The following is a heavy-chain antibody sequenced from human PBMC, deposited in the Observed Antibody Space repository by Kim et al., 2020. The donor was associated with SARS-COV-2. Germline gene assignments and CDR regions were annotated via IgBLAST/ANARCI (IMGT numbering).Heavy chain of an antibody. CDR3: ARGDTPYNYYSSGADYYYYYGMDV. D-gene: IGHD6-19*01. V-gene: IGHV1-8*01. J-gene: IGHJ6*02. CDR2: MNPNSGNT. Sequence: ASVKVSCKASGYTFTSYDINWVRQATGQGLEWMGWMNPNSGNTGYAQKFQGRVTMTRNTSISTAYMELSSLRSEDTAVYYCARGDTPYNYYSSGADYYYYYGMDVWGQGTTVTVSS. CDR1: GYTFTSYD.